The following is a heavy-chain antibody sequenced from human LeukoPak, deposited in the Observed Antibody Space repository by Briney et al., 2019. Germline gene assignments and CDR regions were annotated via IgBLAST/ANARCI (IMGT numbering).Heavy chain of an antibody. CDR2: IKSNTGGA. J-gene: IGHJ5*02. Sequence: APVKVSCKASGYPFTGYYIQWVRQAPGQGLEWMGRIKSNTGGANYAQKFQGRVTLTRDTSITTAYMELSRLRPDDTAVYYCAREYNSGWFPWGQGTLVTVSS. CDR1: GYPFTGYY. V-gene: IGHV1-2*06. D-gene: IGHD6-19*01. CDR3: AREYNSGWFP.